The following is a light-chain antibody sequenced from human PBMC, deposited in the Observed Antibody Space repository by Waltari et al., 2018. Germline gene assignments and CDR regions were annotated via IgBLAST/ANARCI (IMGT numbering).Light chain of an antibody. CDR2: DKN. CDR3: HSRDASGVAGS. J-gene: IGLJ2*01. CDR1: SLSSYY. V-gene: IGLV3-19*01. Sequence: SSELTQDPAVSVAMGQTVRITCPGDSLSSYYASWYQQRPGQAPTLVIYDKNNRPSGVPDRFSGSSSHNTGSLTITGAQAEDEAAYYCHSRDASGVAGSFGGGTKLTVL.